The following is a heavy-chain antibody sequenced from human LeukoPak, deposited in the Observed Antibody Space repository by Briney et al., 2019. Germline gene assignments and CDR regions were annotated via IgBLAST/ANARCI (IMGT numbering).Heavy chain of an antibody. CDR3: AKYGVTYDY. V-gene: IGHV3-9*01. CDR2: ISWNSGSI. J-gene: IGHJ4*02. Sequence: GGSLRLSCAASGFTFDDYAMHWVRQARGKGLEWVSGISWNSGSIGYADSVKGRFTISRDNAKNSLYLQMNSLRAEDTALYYCAKYGVTYDYWGQGTLVTVSS. D-gene: IGHD2-21*02. CDR1: GFTFDDYA.